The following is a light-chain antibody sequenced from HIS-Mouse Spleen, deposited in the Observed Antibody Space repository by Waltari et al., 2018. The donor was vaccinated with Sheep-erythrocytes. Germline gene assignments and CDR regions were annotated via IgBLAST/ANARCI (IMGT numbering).Light chain of an antibody. Sequence: QSALTQPPPVSGSPGQSVTISCTGTSRDGGGSNYVSWYQQPPGKAPKLMIYDVSKRPSGVPDRFSGSKSGNTASLTISGLQAEDEADYYCCSYAGSYTVVFGGGTKLTVL. CDR2: DVS. CDR1: SRDGGGSNY. V-gene: IGLV2-11*01. J-gene: IGLJ2*01. CDR3: CSYAGSYTVV.